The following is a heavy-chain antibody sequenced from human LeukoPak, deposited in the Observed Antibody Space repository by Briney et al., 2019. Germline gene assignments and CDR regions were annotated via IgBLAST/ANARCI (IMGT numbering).Heavy chain of an antibody. CDR2: ISGSGGST. CDR1: GFTFSSYA. Sequence: PGGSLRLSCAASGFTFSSYAMSWVRQAPGKGLEWVSAISGSGGSTYYADSVKGRFTISRDNSKNTLYLQMNSLRAEDTAVYYCAGGWLQWDDAFDIWGQGTMVTVSS. J-gene: IGHJ3*02. CDR3: AGGWLQWDDAFDI. V-gene: IGHV3-23*01. D-gene: IGHD5-24*01.